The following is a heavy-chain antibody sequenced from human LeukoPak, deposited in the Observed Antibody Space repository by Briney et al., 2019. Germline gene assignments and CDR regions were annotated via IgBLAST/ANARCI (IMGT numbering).Heavy chain of an antibody. CDR3: ATDGGRGYSYGYFPIAAAVAHNWFDP. Sequence: GASVKVSCKASGYTFTGYYMHWVRQAPGQGLEWMGWINPNSGGTNYAQKFQGRVTMTRDTSISTAYMELSRLRSDDTAVYYCATDGGRGYSYGYFPIAAAVAHNWFDPWGQGTLVTVSS. J-gene: IGHJ5*02. CDR2: INPNSGGT. D-gene: IGHD5-18*01. CDR1: GYTFTGYY. V-gene: IGHV1-2*02.